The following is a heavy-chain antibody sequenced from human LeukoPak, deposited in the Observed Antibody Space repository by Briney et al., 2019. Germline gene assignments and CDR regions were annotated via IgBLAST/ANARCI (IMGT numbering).Heavy chain of an antibody. CDR3: ARVRGPYSSSWYYFDY. V-gene: IGHV3-48*03. J-gene: IGHJ4*02. CDR1: GFTFSSYE. CDR2: ISSSGSTI. D-gene: IGHD6-13*01. Sequence: GGSLRLSCAASGFTFSSYEMNWVRQAPGKGLEWVSYISSSGSTIYYADSVKSRFTISRDNAKNSLYLQMNSLRAEDTAVYYCARVRGPYSSSWYYFDYWGQGTLVTVSS.